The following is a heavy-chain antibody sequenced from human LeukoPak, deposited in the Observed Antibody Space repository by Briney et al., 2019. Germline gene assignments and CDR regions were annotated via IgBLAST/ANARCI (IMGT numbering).Heavy chain of an antibody. J-gene: IGHJ3*01. D-gene: IGHD3-16*01. CDR1: GFTFSSYA. V-gene: IGHV3-23*02. CDR2: IRHDGGHL. CDR3: AKVRLLGALDDAFDV. Sequence: GGSLRLSCAASGFTFSSYAMSWVRQAPGKGLEWVSFIRHDGGHLYHGDSVKGRFTISRDNSKSTLYLEMTSLRPEDTAVYYCAKVRLLGALDDAFDVWGQGTMVTV.